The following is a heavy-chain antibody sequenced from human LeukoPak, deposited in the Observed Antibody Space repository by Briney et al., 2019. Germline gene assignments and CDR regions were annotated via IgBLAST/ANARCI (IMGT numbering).Heavy chain of an antibody. CDR2: IYYSGST. J-gene: IGHJ4*02. V-gene: IGHV4-61*01. CDR3: ARGGVVVAATPFDY. D-gene: IGHD2-15*01. Sequence: SETLSLTCTVSGGSVSSGSYYWSWIRQPPGKGLEWIGYIYYSGSTNYNPSLKSRVTISVDTSKNQFSLKLSSVTAADTAVYYCARGGVVVAATPFDYWAREPWSPSPQ. CDR1: GGSVSSGSYY.